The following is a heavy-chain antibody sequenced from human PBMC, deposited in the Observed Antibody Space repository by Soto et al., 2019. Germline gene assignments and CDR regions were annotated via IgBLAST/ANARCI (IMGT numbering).Heavy chain of an antibody. D-gene: IGHD3-10*01. Sequence: SVKVSCKASGGTFSSYTISWVRQAPGQGLEWMGRIIPILGIANYAQKFQGRVTITADKSTSTAYMELSSLRSEDTAVYYCARGPGVNRAYVDYWGQGTLVTVSS. CDR1: GGTFSSYT. J-gene: IGHJ4*02. CDR2: IIPILGIA. CDR3: ARGPGVNRAYVDY. V-gene: IGHV1-69*02.